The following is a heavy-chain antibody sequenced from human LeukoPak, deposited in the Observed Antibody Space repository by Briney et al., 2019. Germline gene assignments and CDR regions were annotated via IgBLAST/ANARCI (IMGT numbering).Heavy chain of an antibody. J-gene: IGHJ4*02. CDR3: TRGLRGGDYQLLPFGY. V-gene: IGHV4-59*01. CDR1: GGSISPYY. Sequence: SETLSLTCTASGGSISPYYWSWIRKSPGKGLEYIGYIYYTGSTNYNPSLKSRVTISLDTSNNQFSLILSSVTAADTAVYYCTRGLRGGDYQLLPFGYWGQGTLVTVSS. D-gene: IGHD1-26*01. CDR2: IYYTGST.